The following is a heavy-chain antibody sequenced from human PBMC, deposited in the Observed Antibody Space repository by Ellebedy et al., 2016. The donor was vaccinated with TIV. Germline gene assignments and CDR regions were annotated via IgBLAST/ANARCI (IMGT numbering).Heavy chain of an antibody. CDR1: GYTFTGYY. CDR2: IDPNSGGT. V-gene: IGHV1-2*06. D-gene: IGHD6-13*01. Sequence: AASVKVSCKASGYTFTGYYIHWVRQAPGQGLEWMGRIDPNSGGTNYTQNFQGRVTMTRDTSISTAYLELSRLRSDDTAVYYCARTIGRIAAGDYWGQGTLVTVSS. J-gene: IGHJ4*02. CDR3: ARTIGRIAAGDY.